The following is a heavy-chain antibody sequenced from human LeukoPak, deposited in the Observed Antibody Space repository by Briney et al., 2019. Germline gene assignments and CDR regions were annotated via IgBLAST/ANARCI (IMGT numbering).Heavy chain of an antibody. CDR3: ARVYGGNSGVFDP. Sequence: PSETLSLTCTVSGGSISSYYWSWIRQPPGKGLEWIGYIYYSGSTNYNPPLKSRVTISVDTSKNQFSLKLSSVTAADTAVYYCARVYGGNSGVFDPWGQGTLVTVSS. J-gene: IGHJ5*02. CDR1: GGSISSYY. V-gene: IGHV4-59*01. D-gene: IGHD4-23*01. CDR2: IYYSGST.